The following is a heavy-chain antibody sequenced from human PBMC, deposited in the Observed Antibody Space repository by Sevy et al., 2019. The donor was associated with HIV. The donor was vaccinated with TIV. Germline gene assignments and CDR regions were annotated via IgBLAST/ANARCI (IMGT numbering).Heavy chain of an antibody. CDR2: INPNSGGT. V-gene: IGHV1-2*02. CDR3: ARDGRYYYDSSGYFYY. Sequence: ASVKVSCKASGYTFTGYYMHWVRQAPGQGLEWMGWINPNSGGTNYAQKFKGRVTMTRDTSISTAYMELSRLRSDDTAMYYCARDGRYYYDSSGYFYYWGQGTMVTVSS. J-gene: IGHJ4*02. D-gene: IGHD3-22*01. CDR1: GYTFTGYY.